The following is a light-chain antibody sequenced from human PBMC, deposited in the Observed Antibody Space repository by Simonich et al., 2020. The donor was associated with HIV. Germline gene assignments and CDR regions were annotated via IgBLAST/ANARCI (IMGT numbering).Light chain of an antibody. CDR3: QQYNNWPPWT. J-gene: IGKJ1*01. Sequence: EIVMTQSPATLSVSPGERATLSCRASQSVSSNLAWYQQKPGPAPRLLISGASTRATGLPARFSGSGSGTEFTLTISSMQSEDFAVYYCQQYNNWPPWTFGQGTKVEIK. V-gene: IGKV3-15*01. CDR1: QSVSSN. CDR2: GAS.